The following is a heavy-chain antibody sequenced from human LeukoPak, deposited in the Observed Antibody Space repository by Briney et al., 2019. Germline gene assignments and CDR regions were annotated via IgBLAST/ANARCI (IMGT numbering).Heavy chain of an antibody. D-gene: IGHD3-3*01. CDR3: ATGHFSLSYDFWSGYYYYYYYGMDV. J-gene: IGHJ6*02. CDR2: FDPEDGET. V-gene: IGHV1-24*01. Sequence: ASVNVSCKVSGYTLTELSMHWVRQAPGKGLEWMGGFDPEDGETIYAQKFQGRVTMTEDTYTDTAYMELRSLRSEDTAVYYCATGHFSLSYDFWSGYYYYYYYGMDVWGQGTTVTVSS. CDR1: GYTLTELS.